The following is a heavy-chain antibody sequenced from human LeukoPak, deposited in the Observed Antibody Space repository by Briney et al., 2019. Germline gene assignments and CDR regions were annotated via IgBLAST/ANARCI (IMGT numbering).Heavy chain of an antibody. V-gene: IGHV3-48*03. D-gene: IGHD3-10*01. J-gene: IGHJ4*02. Sequence: GGSLRLSCAASGFTFSSYEMNWVHQAPGKGLEWVSYISSSGSTIYYADSVKGRFTISRDNAKNSLYLQMNSLRAEDTAVYYCARDGNGRWFGELPDAFDYWGQGTLVTVSS. CDR2: ISSSGSTI. CDR1: GFTFSSYE. CDR3: ARDGNGRWFGELPDAFDY.